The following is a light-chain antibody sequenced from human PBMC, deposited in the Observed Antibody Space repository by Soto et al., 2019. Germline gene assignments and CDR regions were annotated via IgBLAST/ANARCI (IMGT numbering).Light chain of an antibody. CDR1: TSDVGSYNL. CDR2: KGS. V-gene: IGLV2-23*01. Sequence: QCALTQPASVSGSPGQSITISCTGTTSDVGSYNLVSWYQHHPGKAPKLMIYKGSERPSGVSNRFSGSKSGNTASLTISGLQAEDEADYYCCSYAGSSTLYVFGTGTKVTVL. J-gene: IGLJ1*01. CDR3: CSYAGSSTLYV.